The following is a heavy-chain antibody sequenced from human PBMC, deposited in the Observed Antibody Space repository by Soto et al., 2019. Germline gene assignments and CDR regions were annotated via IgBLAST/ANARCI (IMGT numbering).Heavy chain of an antibody. J-gene: IGHJ6*02. CDR3: ARLVSPFDDYYGMDV. Sequence: GESLKISCKGSGYSFTSYWIGWVRQMPGKGLEWMGIIYPGDSDTRYSPSFQGQVTISADKSISTAYLQWSSLKASDTAMYYCARLVSPFDDYYGMDVWGQGTTVTVSS. CDR2: IYPGDSDT. CDR1: GYSFTSYW. V-gene: IGHV5-51*01. D-gene: IGHD2-2*01.